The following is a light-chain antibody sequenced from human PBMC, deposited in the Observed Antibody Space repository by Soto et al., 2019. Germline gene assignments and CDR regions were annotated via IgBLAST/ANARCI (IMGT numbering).Light chain of an antibody. Sequence: IRMTQSPSALAASVGDRVTITCRASQSIGSWLAWYQQKPGKAPKLLIYDASSLESGVPSRFSGSGSGTEFTLTISSLQPDDFATYYCQQYNSYSTFGQGTTGDIK. CDR1: QSIGSW. J-gene: IGKJ1*01. CDR3: QQYNSYST. V-gene: IGKV1-5*01. CDR2: DAS.